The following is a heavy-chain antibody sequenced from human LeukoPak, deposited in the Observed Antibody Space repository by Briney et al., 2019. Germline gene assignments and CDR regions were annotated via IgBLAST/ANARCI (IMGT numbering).Heavy chain of an antibody. V-gene: IGHV4-34*01. CDR1: GGSFSGYY. J-gene: IGHJ5*02. CDR2: INHSGST. CDR3: ARGVGGYCSSTSCYKVDWFDP. Sequence: SETLSLTCAVYGGSFSGYYWSWTRQPPGKGLEWIGEINHSGSTNYNPSLKSRVTISVDTSKNQFSLKLSSVTAADTAVYYRARGVGGYCSSTSCYKVDWFDPWGQGTLVTVSS. D-gene: IGHD2-2*02.